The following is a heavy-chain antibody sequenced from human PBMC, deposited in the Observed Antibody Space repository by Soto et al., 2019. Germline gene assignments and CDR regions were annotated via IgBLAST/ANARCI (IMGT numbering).Heavy chain of an antibody. CDR3: AREFSVFAFDI. CDR1: GFTFSSYG. Sequence: GGSLRLSRAASGFTFSSYGMHWVRQAPGKGLEWVAVIWYDGSNKYYADSVKGRFTISRDNSKNTLYLQMNSLRAEDTAVYYCAREFSVFAFDIWGQGTMVTVSS. D-gene: IGHD1-20*01. V-gene: IGHV3-33*01. J-gene: IGHJ3*02. CDR2: IWYDGSNK.